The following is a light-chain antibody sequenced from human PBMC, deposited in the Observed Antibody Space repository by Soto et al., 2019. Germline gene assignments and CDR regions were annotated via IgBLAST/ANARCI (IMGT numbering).Light chain of an antibody. Sequence: QSVLTQPLSAPGTPGQRVTISCSGSSSNIGSNTVTWYRQLPGTAPKLLIFRTNQRPSGVPDRFSGSKSGTSASLAISGLQSEDEAYYHCAAWDDGLNGLVFGGGTKVTVL. CDR3: AAWDDGLNGLV. CDR1: SSNIGSNT. CDR2: RTN. J-gene: IGLJ2*01. V-gene: IGLV1-44*01.